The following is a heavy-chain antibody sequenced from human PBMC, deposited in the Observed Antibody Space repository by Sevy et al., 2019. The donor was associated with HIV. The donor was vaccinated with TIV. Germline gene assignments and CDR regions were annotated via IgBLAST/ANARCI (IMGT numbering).Heavy chain of an antibody. CDR2: ISTSSSHI. CDR1: GFSFNNYD. D-gene: IGHD5-12*01. V-gene: IGHV3-48*01. J-gene: IGHJ6*02. Sequence: GGSLRLSCAASGFSFNNYDMNWVRQAPGKGLEWISYISTSSSHIYYVDSGKGRFTISRDNANNSLSVQMNSLRAEDTAVYYCAREGGYTDQGMDVWGQGTTVTVSS. CDR3: AREGGYTDQGMDV.